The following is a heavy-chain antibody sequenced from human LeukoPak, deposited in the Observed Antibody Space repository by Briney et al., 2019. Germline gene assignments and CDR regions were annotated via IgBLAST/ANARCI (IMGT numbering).Heavy chain of an antibody. D-gene: IGHD3-22*01. V-gene: IGHV3-48*02. CDR1: GFTFNSYD. Sequence: GGSLRLSCVASGFTFNSYDMNWVRHAPGKGLYLVSYITSSGSLTYSADSVKGRFIVPRDNAKNSLYLQLNSLRDEDTAVYYCARVYYDSSGYYYAVDIWGQGTMVTVSS. CDR2: ITSSGSLT. CDR3: ARVYYDSSGYYYAVDI. J-gene: IGHJ3*02.